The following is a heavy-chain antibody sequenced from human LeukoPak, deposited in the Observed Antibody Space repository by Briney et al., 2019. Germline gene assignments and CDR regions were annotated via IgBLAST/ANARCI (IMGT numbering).Heavy chain of an antibody. V-gene: IGHV4-39*07. CDR1: GGSISSSSDY. D-gene: IGHD2-2*02. CDR2: IYYSVRN. CDR3: AREDTGYCSSTSGYKANWFDP. J-gene: IGHJ5*02. Sequence: PSGTLSLTCAVSGGSISSSSDYWGWIRQPPGRGLEWNGSIYYSVRNYYNPSLKSRVTISVDASKNQFSLKLSSVTAADTDVYYCAREDTGYCSSTSGYKANWFDPWGQGTLVTVSS.